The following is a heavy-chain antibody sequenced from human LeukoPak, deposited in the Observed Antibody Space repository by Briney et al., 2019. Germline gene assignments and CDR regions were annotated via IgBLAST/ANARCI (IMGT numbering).Heavy chain of an antibody. CDR1: GYSISSGYY. CDR2: IYHSGST. Sequence: SETLSLTCTVSGYSISSGYYWGWIRQPPGKGLEWIGSIYHSGSTYYNPSLKSRVTISVDTSKNQFSLKLSSVTAADTAVYYCARLRGAPSYWGQGTLVTVSS. V-gene: IGHV4-38-2*02. J-gene: IGHJ4*02. D-gene: IGHD1-26*01. CDR3: ARLRGAPSY.